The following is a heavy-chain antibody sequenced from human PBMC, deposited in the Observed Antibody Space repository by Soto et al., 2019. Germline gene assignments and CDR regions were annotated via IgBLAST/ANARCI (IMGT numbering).Heavy chain of an antibody. J-gene: IGHJ6*02. V-gene: IGHV3-33*01. CDR3: ARAQGWVGSGSYYLSYYCYGMDV. CDR1: GFTFSSYG. CDR2: IWYDGSNK. Sequence: GSLRLSCAASGFTFSSYGMHWVRQAPGKGLEWVAVIWYDGSNKYYADSVKGRFTISRDNSKNTLYLQMNSLRAEDTAVYYRARAQGWVGSGSYYLSYYCYGMDVWGQGTTVTVSS. D-gene: IGHD3-10*01.